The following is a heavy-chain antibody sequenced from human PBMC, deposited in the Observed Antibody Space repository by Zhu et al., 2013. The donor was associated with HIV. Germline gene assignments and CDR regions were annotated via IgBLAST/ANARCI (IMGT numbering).Heavy chain of an antibody. J-gene: IGHJ6*03. V-gene: IGHV1-2*02. CDR2: ISPNSGVT. CDR3: ARDARYSDVLSAYRKRAYYYYMDV. CDR1: GYRFTDYY. Sequence: QVQLVQSGAEVKKPGASVKVSCKASGYRFTDYYLHWVRQAPGQGLEWMGWISPNSGVTKYAQKFQGRVTMTRDTSINTTYMELSSLTFDDTAVLYCARDARYSDVLSAYRKRAYYYYMDVWGRGTTVTVSS. D-gene: IGHD3-3*01.